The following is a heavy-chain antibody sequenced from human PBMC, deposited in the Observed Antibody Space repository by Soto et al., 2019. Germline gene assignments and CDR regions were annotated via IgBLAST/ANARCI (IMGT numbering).Heavy chain of an antibody. Sequence: KTSETLSLTCTVSCGSINSGGYYWSWIRQHPGKGLEWIGYIYYSGSTYYNPSLESRVTISIDTSKNQFSLKLSSVTAADTAVYYCARAQTIFGIITVFDYWGQGTLVTVSS. CDR3: ARAQTIFGIITVFDY. D-gene: IGHD3-3*01. V-gene: IGHV4-31*03. CDR2: IYYSGST. J-gene: IGHJ4*02. CDR1: CGSINSGGYY.